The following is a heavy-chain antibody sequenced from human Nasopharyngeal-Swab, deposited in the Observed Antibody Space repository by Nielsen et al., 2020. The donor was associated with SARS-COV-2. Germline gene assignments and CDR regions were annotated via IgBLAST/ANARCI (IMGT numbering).Heavy chain of an antibody. V-gene: IGHV1-8*01. J-gene: IGHJ4*02. D-gene: IGHD5-18*01. CDR2: MNPNSGNT. CDR3: ARGRRGLVDSATNEFDY. Sequence: ASVKVSCKASGYTFTFYDINWVRQATGQGLEWMGWMNPNSGNTGYAQKFQGRVTMTRTTSISTAYMELSSLGSEDTAVYYCARGRRGLVDSATNEFDYWGQGTLVTVSS. CDR1: GYTFTFYD.